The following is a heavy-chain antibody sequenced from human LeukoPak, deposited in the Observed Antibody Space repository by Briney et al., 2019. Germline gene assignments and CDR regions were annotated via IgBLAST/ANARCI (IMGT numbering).Heavy chain of an antibody. CDR2: IYTGGST. CDR1: GGSISSYY. Sequence: SETLSLTCTVSGGSISSYYWSWIRQPPGKGLEWIGYIYTGGSTNYNPSLKSRVTISVDTSKNQFSLKLSSVTAADTAVYYCARRAGYCSSTSCYFPLDVWGKGTTVTVSS. V-gene: IGHV4-4*09. J-gene: IGHJ6*04. D-gene: IGHD2-2*01. CDR3: ARRAGYCSSTSCYFPLDV.